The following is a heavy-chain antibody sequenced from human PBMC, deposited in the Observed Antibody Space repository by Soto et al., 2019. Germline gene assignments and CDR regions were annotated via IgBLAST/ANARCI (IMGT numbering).Heavy chain of an antibody. CDR1: GVSFNNNG. Sequence: QVQLVQSGAEVKKPGSSVKVSCKTSGVSFNNNGIGWVRQAPGHGLEWMGGVSPPFRTSNYARKFQGRISITAHASTGTVNMELSGLTSEDTAQYYCARILYYGSGSYSPYGMDVWGQGTTVNVSS. CDR3: ARILYYGSGSYSPYGMDV. V-gene: IGHV1-69*01. CDR2: VSPPFRTS. J-gene: IGHJ6*02. D-gene: IGHD3-10*01.